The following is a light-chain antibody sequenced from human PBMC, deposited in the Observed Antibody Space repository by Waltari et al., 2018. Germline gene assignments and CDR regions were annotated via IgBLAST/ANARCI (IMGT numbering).Light chain of an antibody. CDR2: LIS. Sequence: DIVMTQSPLSLSVTPGEPASISCRSSQSLLHSSGNTFLDWYLQKPGQSPQLLIYLISNRASGVPDRFSGSGSGTVFTLKISRVEAEDVGVYFCMQARQTPWTFGQGTKVEIK. CDR1: QSLLHSSGNTF. J-gene: IGKJ1*01. CDR3: MQARQTPWT. V-gene: IGKV2-28*01.